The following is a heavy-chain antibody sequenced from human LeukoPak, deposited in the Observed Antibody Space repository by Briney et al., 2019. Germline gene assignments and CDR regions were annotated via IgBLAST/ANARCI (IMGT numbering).Heavy chain of an antibody. Sequence: SETPSLTCTVSGYSISSGYYWGWIRQPPGKGLEWIGSIYHSGSTYYNPSLKSRVTISVDTSKNQFSLKLSSVTAADTAVYYCARANWYSSSSHWFDPWGQGTLVTVSS. V-gene: IGHV4-38-2*02. CDR1: GYSISSGYY. D-gene: IGHD6-13*01. CDR2: IYHSGST. J-gene: IGHJ5*02. CDR3: ARANWYSSSSHWFDP.